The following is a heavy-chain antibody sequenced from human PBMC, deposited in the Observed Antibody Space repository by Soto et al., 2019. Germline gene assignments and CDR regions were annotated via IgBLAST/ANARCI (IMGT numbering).Heavy chain of an antibody. CDR3: ARGGDIVVVPAAIWGTWFDP. CDR2: ISYDGSNK. J-gene: IGHJ5*02. Sequence: QVQLVESGGGVVQPGRSLRLSCAASGFTFSSYAMHWVRQAPGKGLEWVAVISYDGSNKYYADSVKGRFTISRDNSKNALYLQMNSLRAEDTAVYYCARGGDIVVVPAAIWGTWFDPWGQGTLVTGSS. V-gene: IGHV3-30-3*01. D-gene: IGHD2-2*02. CDR1: GFTFSSYA.